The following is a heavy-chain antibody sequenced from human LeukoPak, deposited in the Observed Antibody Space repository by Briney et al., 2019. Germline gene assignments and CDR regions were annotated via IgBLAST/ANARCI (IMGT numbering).Heavy chain of an antibody. J-gene: IGHJ4*02. CDR1: GGTFSSYA. Sequence: GASVKVSCKASGGTFSSYAISWVRQAPGQGLVWMGRIIPIFGTTNYAQKFQGRVTITTDESTSTAYIELSSLRSEDTAVYYCARDGYYYDSSGWGQGTLVTVSS. CDR2: IIPIFGTT. D-gene: IGHD3-22*01. V-gene: IGHV1-69*05. CDR3: ARDGYYYDSSG.